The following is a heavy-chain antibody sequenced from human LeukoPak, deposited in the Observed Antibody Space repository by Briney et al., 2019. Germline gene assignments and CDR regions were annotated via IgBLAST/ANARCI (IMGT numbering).Heavy chain of an antibody. V-gene: IGHV3-23*01. CDR2: IGGSGAGT. Sequence: GGSLRLSCAASGFTFSSSAMSWVRQAPGKGLEWVSGIGGSGAGTYYAVSVKGRFTISRDSSKNTLYLQMNSLRAEDTAVYYCATTLHSGYYDLYWGQGTLVTVSS. D-gene: IGHD3-22*01. CDR1: GFTFSSSA. J-gene: IGHJ4*02. CDR3: ATTLHSGYYDLY.